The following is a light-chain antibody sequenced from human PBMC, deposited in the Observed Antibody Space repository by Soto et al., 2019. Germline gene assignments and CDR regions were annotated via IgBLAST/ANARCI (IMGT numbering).Light chain of an antibody. CDR2: DVS. CDR3: CSYAGSYTFYV. J-gene: IGLJ1*01. CDR1: SSDVESYNL. V-gene: IGLV2-11*01. Sequence: QSVLTQPASVSGSPGQSITISCTGTSSDVESYNLVSWYQQHPGKAPRVMIYDVSKRPSGVPDRFSGSKSGTTASLTLSGLQAEDEADYSCCSYAGSYTFYVFGTGTKVTAL.